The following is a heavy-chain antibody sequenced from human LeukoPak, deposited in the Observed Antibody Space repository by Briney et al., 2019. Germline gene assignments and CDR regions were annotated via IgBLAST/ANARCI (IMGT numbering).Heavy chain of an antibody. CDR2: IYYSGST. V-gene: IGHV4-39*07. D-gene: IGHD6-19*01. Sequence: SETLPLTCTVSGDSMSSSHYCWGWIRQPPGKGLEWIGSIYYSGSTYYNPSLKSRVTISVDMSKNHFSLRLRSVTAADTAMYYCARGTLYRGWSYYLDFWGQGSQVTVSS. J-gene: IGHJ4*02. CDR1: GDSMSSSHYC. CDR3: ARGTLYRGWSYYLDF.